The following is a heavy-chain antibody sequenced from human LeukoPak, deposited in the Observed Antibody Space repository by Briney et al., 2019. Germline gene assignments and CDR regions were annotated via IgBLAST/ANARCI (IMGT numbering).Heavy chain of an antibody. J-gene: IGHJ4*02. CDR3: AKDRVWNSLDS. CDR1: RFTVSSNY. Sequence: GGSLRLSCAASRFTVSSNYMSWVRQAPGKGLVWVSRINADGSGTTYADSVKGRFTISRDNAKNTLYLQMNSLKNDDTAVYYCAKDRVWNSLDSWGQGTLVTVSS. CDR2: INADGSGT. D-gene: IGHD1-7*01. V-gene: IGHV3-74*01.